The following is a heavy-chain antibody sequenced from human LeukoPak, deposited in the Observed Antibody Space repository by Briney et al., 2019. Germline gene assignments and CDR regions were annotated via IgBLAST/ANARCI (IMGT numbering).Heavy chain of an antibody. D-gene: IGHD5-18*01. V-gene: IGHV4-59*01. CDR3: ARGPAISLDTGYFDY. Sequence: TSETLSLTCTVSGGPISSYYWTWIRQPPGKGLEWIGYIFYSGSTNYNPSLKSRVTISVDTSKNQVSLKLSSVTAADTAMYYCARGPAISLDTGYFDYWGQGTLVTVSS. CDR1: GGPISSYY. CDR2: IFYSGST. J-gene: IGHJ4*02.